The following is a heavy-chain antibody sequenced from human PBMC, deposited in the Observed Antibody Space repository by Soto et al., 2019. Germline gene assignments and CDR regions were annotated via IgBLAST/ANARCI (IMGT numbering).Heavy chain of an antibody. V-gene: IGHV4-31*03. CDR2: VHHSGRT. Sequence: NPSETLSLTGTVSGVSISTSGSYWSWIRQSPGRGLEWLGYVHHSGRTYYNPSLKSRLKMSVDTSKNQFSLSPTSVTVADTAVYYCARDRDYFDNSGYLNYFDLWGPGTMVNVSS. J-gene: IGHJ4*02. CDR3: ARDRDYFDNSGYLNYFDL. D-gene: IGHD5-12*01. CDR1: GVSISTSGSY.